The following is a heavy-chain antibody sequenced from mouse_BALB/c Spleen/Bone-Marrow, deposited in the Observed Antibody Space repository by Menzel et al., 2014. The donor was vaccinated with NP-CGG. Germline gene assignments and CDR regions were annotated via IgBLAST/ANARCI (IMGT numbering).Heavy chain of an antibody. D-gene: IGHD4-1*01. Sequence: VQLQQSGAELVKSGASVKLSCTASGFNIKDTYMHWVKQRPEQGLEWIGRTDPANGNTKYDPKFQGKASITADTFSNTAYLQLSCLTSEDPAVYYCARWEYYAMDYWGQGTSVTVSS. V-gene: IGHV14-3*02. J-gene: IGHJ4*01. CDR3: ARWEYYAMDY. CDR2: TDPANGNT. CDR1: GFNIKDTY.